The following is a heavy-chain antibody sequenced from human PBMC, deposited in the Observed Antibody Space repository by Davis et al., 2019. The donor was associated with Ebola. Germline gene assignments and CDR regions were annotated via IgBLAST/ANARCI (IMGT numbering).Heavy chain of an antibody. V-gene: IGHV1-46*01. CDR2: INPSGGST. CDR1: GYTFTSYY. J-gene: IGHJ4*02. D-gene: IGHD6-6*01. CDR3: ARDGSIAALKYYFDY. Sequence: ASVKVSCKASGYTFTSYYMHWVRQAPGQGLEWMGIINPSGGSTSYAQKFQGRVTMTRDTSTSTVYMELSSLRSGDTAVYYCARDGSIAALKYYFDYWGQGTLVTVSS.